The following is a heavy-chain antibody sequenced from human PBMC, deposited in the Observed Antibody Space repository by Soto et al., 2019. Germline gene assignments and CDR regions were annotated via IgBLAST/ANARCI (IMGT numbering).Heavy chain of an antibody. CDR3: AAIQPNY. CDR2: ISYDGSNK. D-gene: IGHD5-18*01. J-gene: IGHJ4*02. CDR1: GFTFSSYA. Sequence: QVQLVESGGGVVQPGRSLRLSCAASGFTFSSYAMHWVRQAPGKGLEWVAVISYDGSNKYYADSVKGRFTISRDNSKNTLYLQMNSLRAEDTAVYYCAAIQPNYWGQGTLVTVSS. V-gene: IGHV3-30-3*01.